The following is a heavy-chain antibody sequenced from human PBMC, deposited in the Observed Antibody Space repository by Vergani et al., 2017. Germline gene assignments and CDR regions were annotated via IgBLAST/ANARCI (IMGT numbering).Heavy chain of an antibody. V-gene: IGHV3-30*02. Sequence: QVRLVESGGGVVQPGGSLRLSCAASGFTFSNYGMHWVRQAPGKGLEWVTFIRYDGVKIYADSVKGRFTISRDNSKITLYLQMSSLRAEDTAIYYCAKGGWNYWFDSWGQGTLVIVS. CDR3: AKGGWNYWFDS. CDR2: IRYDGVKI. J-gene: IGHJ5*01. CDR1: GFTFSNYG. D-gene: IGHD1-1*01.